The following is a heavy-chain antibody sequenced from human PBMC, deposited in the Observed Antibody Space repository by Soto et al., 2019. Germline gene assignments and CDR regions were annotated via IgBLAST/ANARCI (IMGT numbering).Heavy chain of an antibody. CDR1: GYTFTSYG. J-gene: IGHJ4*02. V-gene: IGHV1-18*01. D-gene: IGHD1-1*01. Sequence: GASVKVSCKASGYTFTSYGISWVRQAPGQGLEWMGWISAYNGNTNYAQKLQGRVTMTTDTSTSTAYMELRSLRSDDTAVYYCASGLALKNASYYFDYWGQGTLVTVSS. CDR2: ISAYNGNT. CDR3: ASGLALKNASYYFDY.